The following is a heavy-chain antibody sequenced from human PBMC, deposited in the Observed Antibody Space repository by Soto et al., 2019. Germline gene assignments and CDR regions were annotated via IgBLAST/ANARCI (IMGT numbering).Heavy chain of an antibody. CDR3: ARGCSGGSCYYYYYYGMDV. Sequence: ASVKVSCKASGYTFTSYGISWVRQAPGQGLEWMGWISAYNGNTNYAQKLQGRVTMTTDTSTSTAYMELRSLRSDDTAVYYCARGCSGGSCYYYYYYGMDVWGQGTTVTASS. CDR2: ISAYNGNT. D-gene: IGHD2-15*01. CDR1: GYTFTSYG. V-gene: IGHV1-18*01. J-gene: IGHJ6*02.